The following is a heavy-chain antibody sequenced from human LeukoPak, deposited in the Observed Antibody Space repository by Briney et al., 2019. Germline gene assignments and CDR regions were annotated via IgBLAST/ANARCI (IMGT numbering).Heavy chain of an antibody. D-gene: IGHD6-13*01. CDR1: GGTFSSYA. CDR3: SVRSAGTQIKYYFDY. Sequence: GASVKVSCKASGGTFSSYAISWVRQAPGQGLEWMGIINPSGGSTSYAQKFQGRVTMTRDTSTSTVYMELSSLRSEDTAVYYCSVRSAGTQIKYYFDYWGQGTLVTVSS. J-gene: IGHJ4*02. CDR2: INPSGGST. V-gene: IGHV1-46*01.